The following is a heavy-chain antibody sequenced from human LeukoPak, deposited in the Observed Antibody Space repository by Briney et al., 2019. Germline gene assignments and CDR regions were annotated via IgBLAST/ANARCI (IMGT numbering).Heavy chain of an antibody. CDR3: ARGIAVAEYDY. Sequence: GGSLRLSCAASGFTFSSYWMSWVRQAPGKGLGWVANIKQRGSEKYYVDSVKGRFTVSRDNAKNSLYLQMNSLRAEDTAVYYCARGIAVAEYDYWGQGTLVTVSS. CDR2: IKQRGSEK. J-gene: IGHJ4*02. D-gene: IGHD6-19*01. V-gene: IGHV3-7*01. CDR1: GFTFSSYW.